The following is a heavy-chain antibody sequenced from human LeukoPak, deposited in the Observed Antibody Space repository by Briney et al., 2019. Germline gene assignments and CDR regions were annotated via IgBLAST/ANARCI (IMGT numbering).Heavy chain of an antibody. Sequence: SETLALTCTVSGYSISSGYYWGWIRQPPGKGLEWIGSIYHSGSTYYNPSLKSRVTISVDTSKNQFSLKLSSVTAADTAVYYCALVSLPGAQAFDYWGQGTLVTVSS. CDR3: ALVSLPGAQAFDY. CDR1: GYSISSGYY. CDR2: IYHSGST. D-gene: IGHD2-2*01. V-gene: IGHV4-38-2*02. J-gene: IGHJ4*02.